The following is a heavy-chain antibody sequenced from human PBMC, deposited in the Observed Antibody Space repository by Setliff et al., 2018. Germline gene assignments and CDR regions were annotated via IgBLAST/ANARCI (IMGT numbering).Heavy chain of an antibody. V-gene: IGHV4-59*01. D-gene: IGHD2-15*01. J-gene: IGHJ3*02. Sequence: SETLSLTCSVSGGSISTYYWSWIRQPPGKGLEWIGNINYSGNSNYIPSLKSRVTISVDTPKNQFSLKLSSVTAADTAVYYCARDTRVRDSSSVPSGTFDIWGRGTMVTVSS. CDR2: INYSGNS. CDR3: ARDTRVRDSSSVPSGTFDI. CDR1: GGSISTYY.